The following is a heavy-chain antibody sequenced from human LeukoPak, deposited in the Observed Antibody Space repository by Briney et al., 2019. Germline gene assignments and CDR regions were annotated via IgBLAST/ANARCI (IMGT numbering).Heavy chain of an antibody. CDR2: IFYSGNT. Sequence: SETLSLTCTDSGGSISSSSFYWGWIRQPPGRGLEWIESIFYSGNTYYTPSLQSRVTMSLDTSKSQFSLSLTSVTAADTAVYYCARQIAVVEPTDPNWFDSWGQGTLVTVSS. D-gene: IGHD2-21*01. CDR1: GGSISSSSFY. V-gene: IGHV4-39*07. CDR3: ARQIAVVEPTDPNWFDS. J-gene: IGHJ5*01.